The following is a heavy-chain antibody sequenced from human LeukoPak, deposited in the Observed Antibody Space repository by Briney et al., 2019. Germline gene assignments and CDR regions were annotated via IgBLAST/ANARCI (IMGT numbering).Heavy chain of an antibody. CDR1: GGTFSSYA. J-gene: IGHJ4*02. CDR3: AREPVVVVAAPDY. Sequence: GASVKVSCKASGGTFSSYAISWVRQAPGQGLEWMGRIIPILGIANYAQKFQGRVTITADKSTSTAYMELSSLRSEDTAVYYCAREPVVVVAAPDYWGQGTLVTVSS. D-gene: IGHD2-15*01. V-gene: IGHV1-69*04. CDR2: IIPILGIA.